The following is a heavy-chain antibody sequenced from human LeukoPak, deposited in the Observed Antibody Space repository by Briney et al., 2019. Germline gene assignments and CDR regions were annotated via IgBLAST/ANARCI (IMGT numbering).Heavy chain of an antibody. Sequence: PGGSLRLSCTASGFTFGDYAMSWVRQAPGKGLEWVGFIRSKAYGGTTEYAASVKGRFTISRDDSKSIAYLQMNSLKTEDTAVYYCTRLPGNYYYYYMDVWGKGTTVTISS. D-gene: IGHD3-9*01. CDR2: IRSKAYGGTT. J-gene: IGHJ6*03. CDR1: GFTFGDYA. V-gene: IGHV3-49*04. CDR3: TRLPGNYYYYYMDV.